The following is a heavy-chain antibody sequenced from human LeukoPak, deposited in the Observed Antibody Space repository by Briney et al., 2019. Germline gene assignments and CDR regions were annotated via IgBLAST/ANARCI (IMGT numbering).Heavy chain of an antibody. CDR3: ARGNTIFGVVMAYYYYMDV. Sequence: SETLSLTCTVSGGSISSYYWSWIRQPPGKGLEWIGYIYYSGSTNYNPSLKSRVTISVDTSKNQFSLKLSSVTAADTAVYYCARGNTIFGVVMAYYYYMDVWGKGTTVTVSS. CDR1: GGSISSYY. D-gene: IGHD3-3*01. CDR2: IYYSGST. V-gene: IGHV4-59*01. J-gene: IGHJ6*03.